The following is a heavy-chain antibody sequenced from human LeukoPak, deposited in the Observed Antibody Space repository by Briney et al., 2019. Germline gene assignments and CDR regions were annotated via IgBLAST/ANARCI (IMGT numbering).Heavy chain of an antibody. CDR1: GYTFTGYY. CDR3: ARDLGYDSSGYDY. D-gene: IGHD3-22*01. Sequence: ASVKVSCKASGYTFTGYYMHWVRQAPGQGLEWMGWINPNSGGTNYAQKFQGRVTMTRDTSISTACMELSRLRSDDTAVYYCARDLGYDSSGYDYWGQGTLVTVSS. V-gene: IGHV1-2*02. CDR2: INPNSGGT. J-gene: IGHJ4*02.